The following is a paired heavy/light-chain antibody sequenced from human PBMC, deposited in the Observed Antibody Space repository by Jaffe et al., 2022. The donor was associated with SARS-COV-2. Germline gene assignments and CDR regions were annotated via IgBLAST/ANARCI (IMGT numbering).Light chain of an antibody. V-gene: IGKV3-11*01. J-gene: IGKJ4*01. CDR1: QSVSSY. CDR3: QQRNIWPLT. CDR2: DAS. Sequence: EIVLTQSPATLSLSPGERATLSCRASQSVSSYLAWYQQKPGQAPRLLIYDASNRATGIPARFSGSGSGTDFTLTISSLEPEDFAVYYCQQRNIWPLTFGGGTKVESK.
Heavy chain of an antibody. V-gene: IGHV3-23*01. Sequence: EVQLLESGGGLVQSGGSLRLSCAASGFTFSSYAMSWVRQAPGKGLEWVSSISGSDDSTHYADSVKGRVTISRDKSKNTLYLQMNSLRAEDTAVYYCAKAGGSSSMWYFDLWGRGTLVTVSS. CDR1: GFTFSSYA. D-gene: IGHD6-6*01. CDR2: ISGSDDST. CDR3: AKAGGSSSMWYFDL. J-gene: IGHJ2*01.